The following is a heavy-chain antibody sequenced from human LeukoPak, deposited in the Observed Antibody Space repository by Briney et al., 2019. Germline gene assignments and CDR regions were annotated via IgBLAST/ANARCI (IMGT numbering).Heavy chain of an antibody. J-gene: IGHJ5*02. D-gene: IGHD4-17*01. CDR3: ARDVTTAWFDP. Sequence: TSETLSLTCAVYGGSFSGYYWSWIRQHPGKGLEWIGEINHSGSTNYNPSLKSRVTISVDTSKNQFSLKLSSVTAADTAVYYCARDVTTAWFDPWGQGTLVTVSS. CDR2: INHSGST. V-gene: IGHV4-34*01. CDR1: GGSFSGYY.